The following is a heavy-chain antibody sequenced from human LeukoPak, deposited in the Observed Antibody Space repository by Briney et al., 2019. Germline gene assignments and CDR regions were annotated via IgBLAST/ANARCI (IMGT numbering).Heavy chain of an antibody. J-gene: IGHJ4*02. CDR1: GFNFNIYL. D-gene: IGHD2-2*01. V-gene: IGHV3-48*02. CDR3: AREWQYAPDY. CDR2: ISSRSDTI. Sequence: PGGSLRLSCAASGFNFNIYLMNWVRQAPGKGLEWLSSISSRSDTIYYADSVRGRFTLSRDNAENSLYLQMRSLTDEDTAVYYCAREWQYAPDYWGQGTLVTVSS.